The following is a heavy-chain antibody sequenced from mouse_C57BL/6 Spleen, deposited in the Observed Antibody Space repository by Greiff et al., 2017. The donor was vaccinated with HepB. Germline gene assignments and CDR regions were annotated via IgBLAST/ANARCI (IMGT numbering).Heavy chain of an antibody. V-gene: IGHV1-69*01. D-gene: IGHD1-1*01. CDR3: ASRSGAVVAKPYYAMDY. CDR2: IDPSDSYT. J-gene: IGHJ4*01. Sequence: QVQLKESGAELVMPGASVKLSCKASGYTFTSYWMHWVKQRPGQGLEWIGEIDPSDSYTNYNQKFKGKSTLTVDKSSSTAYMQLSSLTSEDSAVYYGASRSGAVVAKPYYAMDYWGQGTSVTVSS. CDR1: GYTFTSYW.